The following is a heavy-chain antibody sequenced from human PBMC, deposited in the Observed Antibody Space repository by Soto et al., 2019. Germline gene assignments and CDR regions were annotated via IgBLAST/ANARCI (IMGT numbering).Heavy chain of an antibody. V-gene: IGHV4-30-4*01. J-gene: IGHJ5*02. Sequence: QVQLQESGPGLVKPSQTLSLTCTVSGGSISSGDYYWSWIRQPPGKGLGWIGYIYYSGSTYYNPSLNSRVTISVDTSKNQFSLKLSSVTAADTAVYYCARERPDGARLDPWGQGTLVTVSS. CDR3: ARERPDGARLDP. CDR2: IYYSGST. D-gene: IGHD6-6*01. CDR1: GGSISSGDYY.